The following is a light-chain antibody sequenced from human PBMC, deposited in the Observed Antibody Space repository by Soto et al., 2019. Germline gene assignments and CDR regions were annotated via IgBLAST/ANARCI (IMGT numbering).Light chain of an antibody. CDR1: QSVSSY. V-gene: IGKV3-11*01. CDR2: AAS. CDR3: QHRSNWPTSFT. Sequence: EIVLTQSPATLSLSPGERATLSCRASQSVSSYLAWYQQKPGQAPRLLIYAASNRATGIPARFSGSGSGTDYTLTISSQEPEDFAVDYCQHRSNWPTSFTGGPATKVDIK. J-gene: IGKJ3*01.